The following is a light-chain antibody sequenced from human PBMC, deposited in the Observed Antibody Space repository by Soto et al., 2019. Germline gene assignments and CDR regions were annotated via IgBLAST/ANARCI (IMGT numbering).Light chain of an antibody. CDR1: QSVSSY. CDR2: DAS. Sequence: EIVLTQSPATLPLSPGERATLSCRASQSVSSYLAWYQQKPGQAPRLLIYDASNRATGIPARFSGSGSGTDFTLTISSLEPEDFAVYYCQQRSNWFTFGQGTRLEIK. V-gene: IGKV3-11*01. J-gene: IGKJ5*01. CDR3: QQRSNWFT.